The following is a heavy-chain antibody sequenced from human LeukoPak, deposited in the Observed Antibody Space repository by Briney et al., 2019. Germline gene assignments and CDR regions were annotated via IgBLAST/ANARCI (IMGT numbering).Heavy chain of an antibody. V-gene: IGHV4-59*12. Sequence: SETLSLTCTVSGGSISSYYWSWIRQPPGKGLEWIGYIYYSGSTNYNPSLKSRVTISVDTSKNQFSLKLSSVTAADTAVYYCARRSMGVVTPYYFDYWGQGTLVTVSS. CDR1: GGSISSYY. D-gene: IGHD3-3*01. CDR3: ARRSMGVVTPYYFDY. J-gene: IGHJ4*02. CDR2: IYYSGST.